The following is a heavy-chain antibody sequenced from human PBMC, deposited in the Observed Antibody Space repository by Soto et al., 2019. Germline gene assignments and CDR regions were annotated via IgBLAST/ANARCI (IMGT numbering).Heavy chain of an antibody. J-gene: IGHJ4*02. CDR1: GGSVSSGSYY. Sequence: QVQLQESGPGLVKPSETLSLTCTVSGGSVSSGSYYWSWIRQPPGKGLEWIGYIYYSGSTNYNPSLKSRVTISVDTPKNQFSLKLSSVTAADTAVYYCARVERDYGGNSNFDYWGQGTLVTVSS. V-gene: IGHV4-61*01. D-gene: IGHD4-17*01. CDR3: ARVERDYGGNSNFDY. CDR2: IYYSGST.